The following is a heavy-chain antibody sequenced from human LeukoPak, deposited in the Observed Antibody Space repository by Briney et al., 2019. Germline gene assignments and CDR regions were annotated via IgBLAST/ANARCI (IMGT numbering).Heavy chain of an antibody. D-gene: IGHD6-19*01. Sequence: GGSLRLSCAASGFSFITSWMHWVRQAPGKGLEWVSGIGASGGSTFYADSVKGRFTISRDNSKNTLYLQMNSLRAEDTAVYYCAKEEGSGWANNWGQGTLVTVSS. J-gene: IGHJ4*02. V-gene: IGHV3-23*01. CDR1: GFSFITSW. CDR3: AKEEGSGWANN. CDR2: IGASGGST.